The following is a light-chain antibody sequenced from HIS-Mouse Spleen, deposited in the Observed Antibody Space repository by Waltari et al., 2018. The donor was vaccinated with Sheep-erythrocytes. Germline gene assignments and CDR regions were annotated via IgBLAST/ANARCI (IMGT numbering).Light chain of an antibody. CDR2: EGS. J-gene: IGLJ3*02. CDR1: SSDVGCYNL. V-gene: IGLV2-23*01. CDR3: CSYAGSITPWV. Sequence: QSALTQPASVSGSPGQSITISCTGTSSDVGCYNLVSWYQQHPGKAPKLMIYEGSKRPSGVSNPFSGSKSGNTAALTISGLQAEDEADYYCCSYAGSITPWVFGGGTKLTVL.